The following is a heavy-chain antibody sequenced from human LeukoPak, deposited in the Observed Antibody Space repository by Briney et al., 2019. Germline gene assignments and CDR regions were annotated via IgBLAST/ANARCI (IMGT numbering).Heavy chain of an antibody. J-gene: IGHJ4*02. Sequence: SETLSLTCTVSGGSISSYYWSWIRQPAGKGLEWIGRIYTSGSTNYNPSLKSRVTMSVDTSKNQFSLKLSSVTAADTAVHYCASYYYDSSGYLHFDYWGQGTLVTVSS. D-gene: IGHD3-22*01. V-gene: IGHV4-4*07. CDR3: ASYYYDSSGYLHFDY. CDR1: GGSISSYY. CDR2: IYTSGST.